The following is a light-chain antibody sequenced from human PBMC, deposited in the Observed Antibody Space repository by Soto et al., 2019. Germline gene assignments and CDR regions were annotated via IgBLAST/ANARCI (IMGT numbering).Light chain of an antibody. V-gene: IGKV1-33*01. J-gene: IGKJ2*01. Sequence: DIQMTQSPSSLSASVGDRVTITCKASPDLNIFLNWYQHKPGEAPKLLIYDASNLQKGQPSRFSGSGSGKKFTSIITNVQHEDSATYLCHQYSGLPYTFGRGPKLEI. CDR2: DAS. CDR1: PDLNIF. CDR3: HQYSGLPYT.